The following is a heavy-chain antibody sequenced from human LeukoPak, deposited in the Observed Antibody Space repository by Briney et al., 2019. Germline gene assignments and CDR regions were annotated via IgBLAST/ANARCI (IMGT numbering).Heavy chain of an antibody. CDR2: INPKSGST. V-gene: IGHV1-2*02. Sequence: ASVKVSCKTSGYTFTGYYMHWVQQAPGQGLEWMGWINPKSGSTNYAQKFQGRVTMTRDKSISTGYMELSRLTSDDTALFYCATTRGYTYGFDHWGQGTLVTVSS. CDR1: GYTFTGYY. D-gene: IGHD5-18*01. CDR3: ATTRGYTYGFDH. J-gene: IGHJ4*02.